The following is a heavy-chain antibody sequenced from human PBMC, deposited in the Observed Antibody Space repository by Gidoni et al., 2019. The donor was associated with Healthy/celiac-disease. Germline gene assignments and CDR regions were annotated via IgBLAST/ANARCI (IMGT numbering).Heavy chain of an antibody. CDR2: ISGSGGST. V-gene: IGHV3-23*01. Sequence: EVQLLESGGGLVQPGGSLRLSCAASGFTFSSYAMSWVRQAPGKGLEWVSAISGSGGSTYYADSVKGRFTISRDNSKNTLYLQMNSLRAEDTAVYYCVLWCGDLPRPPLVSYWGQGTLVTVSS. D-gene: IGHD3-10*01. CDR3: VLWCGDLPRPPLVSY. J-gene: IGHJ4*02. CDR1: GFTFSSYA.